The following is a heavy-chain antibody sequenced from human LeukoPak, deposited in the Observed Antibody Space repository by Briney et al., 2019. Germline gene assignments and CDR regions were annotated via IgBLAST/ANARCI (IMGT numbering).Heavy chain of an antibody. J-gene: IGHJ4*02. V-gene: IGHV1-18*01. D-gene: IGHD6-13*01. CDR1: VYTFTSYD. CDR2: ISAYNGNT. Sequence: ASVEVSCKPSVYTFTSYDISWVRQAPGQGLEWMGWISAYNGNTNYAQKLQGRVTMTTDTSTSTAYMELRSLRSDDSAVYFCARVPIPPYSSSWYQPFDYWGQGTLVTVSS. CDR3: ARVPIPPYSSSWYQPFDY.